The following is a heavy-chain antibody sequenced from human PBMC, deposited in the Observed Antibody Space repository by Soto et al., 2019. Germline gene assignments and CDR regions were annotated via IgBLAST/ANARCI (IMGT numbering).Heavy chain of an antibody. J-gene: IGHJ6*02. V-gene: IGHV3-23*01. CDR2: ISGSGGIT. CDR1: GFTFSSYA. CDR3: ATGRGYYYYDGMDV. D-gene: IGHD3-10*01. Sequence: EVQLLESGGGLVQPGGSLRLSCAASGFTFSSYAMSWVRQTPGKGLEWVTAISGSGGITYYADSVKGRFTISRDNSKNTLYLQMNSLRAEDTAVYYWATGRGYYYYDGMDVWGQGTTVTVSS.